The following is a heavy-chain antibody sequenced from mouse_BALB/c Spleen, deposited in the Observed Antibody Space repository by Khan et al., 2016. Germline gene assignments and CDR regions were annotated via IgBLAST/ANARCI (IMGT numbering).Heavy chain of an antibody. CDR3: TRVWGDY. J-gene: IGHJ4*01. Sequence: VQLQEAGPGLVAPSQSLSITCTVSGSPLTGYGVNWVRQPPGKGLGWLGMIWGDGRTDYNSALKSRLSSSKDNSKSQVFLKMNSLQTDDTARYYCTRVWGDYWGQGTSVTVSS. CDR1: GSPLTGYG. D-gene: IGHD1-1*02. CDR2: IWGDGRT. V-gene: IGHV2-6-7*01.